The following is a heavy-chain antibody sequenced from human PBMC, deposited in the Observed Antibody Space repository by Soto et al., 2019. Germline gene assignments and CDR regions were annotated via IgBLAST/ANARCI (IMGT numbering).Heavy chain of an antibody. Sequence: QPGGSLRLSCAASGFTVSSNYMSWVRQAPGKGLEWVSVIYSGGSTYYADSVKGRFTISRDNSKNTLYLQMNSLRAEDTAVYYCASSLVIAARPKQYYYGMDVWGQGTTVTVSS. D-gene: IGHD6-6*01. CDR1: GFTVSSNY. V-gene: IGHV3-53*01. J-gene: IGHJ6*02. CDR2: IYSGGST. CDR3: ASSLVIAARPKQYYYGMDV.